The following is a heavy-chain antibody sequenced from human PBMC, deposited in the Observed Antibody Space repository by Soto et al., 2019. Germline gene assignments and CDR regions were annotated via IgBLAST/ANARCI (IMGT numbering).Heavy chain of an antibody. J-gene: IGHJ4*02. CDR3: ARDRGPYYYDSSGYYWYFDN. V-gene: IGHV1-18*04. D-gene: IGHD3-22*01. Sequence: QVQLVQSGAEVKKPGASVKVSCKASGYTFTSYGISWVRQAPGQGLEWMGWISTYNGNTNYAQKLQGRVTMTTDTSTSKAYMELRSLRSDDTAVYYCARDRGPYYYDSSGYYWYFDNWGQGTLVTVSS. CDR1: GYTFTSYG. CDR2: ISTYNGNT.